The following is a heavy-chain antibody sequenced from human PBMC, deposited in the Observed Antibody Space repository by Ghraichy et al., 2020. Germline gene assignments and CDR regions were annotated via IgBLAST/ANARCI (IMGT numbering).Heavy chain of an antibody. D-gene: IGHD4-23*01. Sequence: GGSLRLSCAASGFTFSSYGMHWVRQAPGKGLEWVAVIWYDGSNKYYADSVKGRFTISRDNSKNTLYLQMNSLRAEDTAVYYCARAWLVRWYYFDYWGQGTLVTVSS. CDR2: IWYDGSNK. V-gene: IGHV3-33*01. CDR1: GFTFSSYG. J-gene: IGHJ4*02. CDR3: ARAWLVRWYYFDY.